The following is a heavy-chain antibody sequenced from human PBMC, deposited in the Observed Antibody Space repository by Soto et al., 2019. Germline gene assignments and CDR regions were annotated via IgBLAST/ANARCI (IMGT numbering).Heavy chain of an antibody. D-gene: IGHD3-22*01. V-gene: IGHV4-4*02. CDR2: IYHSGST. J-gene: IGHJ6*02. Sequence: SETLSLTCAVSSGSISSSNWWSWVRQPPGKGLEWVGEIYHSGSTNYNPSLKSRVTISVDTSKNQFSLKLSSVTAADTAVYYCARDLGVYDGSDYYYYGMDVWGQGTTVTVPS. CDR1: SGSISSSNW. CDR3: ARDLGVYDGSDYYYYGMDV.